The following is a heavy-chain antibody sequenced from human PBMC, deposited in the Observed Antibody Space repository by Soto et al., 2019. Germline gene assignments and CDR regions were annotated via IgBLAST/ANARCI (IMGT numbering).Heavy chain of an antibody. CDR3: ARLGPPDYASVRWFDP. CDR1: GGSISSYY. Sequence: PSETLSLTCTVSGGSISSYYWSWIRQPPGKGLEWIGYIYYSGSTNYNPSLKSRVTISVDTSKNQFSLKLSSVTAADTAVYYCARLGPPDYASVRWFDPWGQGTLVTVSS. CDR2: IYYSGST. J-gene: IGHJ5*02. V-gene: IGHV4-59*08. D-gene: IGHD4-17*01.